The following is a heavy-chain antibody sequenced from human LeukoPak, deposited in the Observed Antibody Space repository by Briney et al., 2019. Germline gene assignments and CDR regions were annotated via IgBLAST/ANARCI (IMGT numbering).Heavy chain of an antibody. J-gene: IGHJ4*02. CDR3: AKDAAAGGFDY. V-gene: IGHV3-30*18. D-gene: IGHD6-13*01. CDR1: GFTFSSYG. Sequence: PGGSLRLSCAASGFTFSSYGMHWVRQAPGKGLEWVAVISYDGSNKYYADSVKGRFTISRDNSKNTLYLQMNSLRAEDTAVYYCAKDAAAGGFDYWGQGTLVTLFS. CDR2: ISYDGSNK.